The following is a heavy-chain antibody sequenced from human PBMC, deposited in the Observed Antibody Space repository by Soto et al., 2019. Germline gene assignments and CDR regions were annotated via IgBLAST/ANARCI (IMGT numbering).Heavy chain of an antibody. Sequence: EERLVQSGGGLVQPGGSLRLSCAASGFSVGGNYMSWVRQAPGKGLELVSLIYSGGNPFYADSMKGRFTLSRDNSNNMLYLQMDSLRAEDTAVYYCARGPNSDCWGQGTLVIDSS. V-gene: IGHV3-53*01. CDR1: GFSVGGNY. CDR2: IYSGGNP. D-gene: IGHD2-21*01. J-gene: IGHJ4*02. CDR3: ARGPNSDC.